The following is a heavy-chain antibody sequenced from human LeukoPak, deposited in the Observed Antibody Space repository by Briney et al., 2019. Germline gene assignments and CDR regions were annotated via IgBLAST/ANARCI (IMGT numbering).Heavy chain of an antibody. CDR1: GGSISSYY. V-gene: IGHV4-4*07. CDR2: IYTSGST. Sequence: SETLSLTCTVSGGSISSYYWSWIRQPAGKGLEWIGRIYTSGSTNYNPSLKSRVTMSVDTSKNQFSLKLSSVTAADTAVYYCARDAQDSSGYYYTYSYYGMDVWGQGTTVTVSS. CDR3: ARDAQDSSGYYYTYSYYGMDV. J-gene: IGHJ6*02. D-gene: IGHD3-22*01.